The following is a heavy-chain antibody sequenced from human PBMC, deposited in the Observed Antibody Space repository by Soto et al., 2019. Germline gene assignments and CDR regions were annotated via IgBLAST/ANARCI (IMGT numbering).Heavy chain of an antibody. J-gene: IGHJ1*01. CDR1: GFTFSSYA. Sequence: GGSLRLSCAASGFTFSSYAMSWVRQAPGKGLEWVSAISGSGGSTYYADSVKGRFTISRDNSKNTLYLQMNSLRAEDTAVYYCAKDRRDYDSSGYYYLSEYFQHWGQGTLVTVSS. D-gene: IGHD3-22*01. CDR2: ISGSGGST. CDR3: AKDRRDYDSSGYYYLSEYFQH. V-gene: IGHV3-23*01.